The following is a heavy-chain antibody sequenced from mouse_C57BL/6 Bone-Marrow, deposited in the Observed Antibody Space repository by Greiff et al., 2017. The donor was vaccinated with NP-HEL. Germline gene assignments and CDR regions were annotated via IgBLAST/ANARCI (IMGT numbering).Heavy chain of an antibody. Sequence: QVQLQQPGAELVKPGASVKLSCKASGYTFTSYWMHWVKQRPGRGLEWIGMIDPNSGGTKYNEKFKSKATLTVDKPSSTAYMQLSSLTSEDSAVYYCARKRDDYDEGPWFAYWGQGTLVTVSA. D-gene: IGHD2-4*01. V-gene: IGHV1-72*01. CDR1: GYTFTSYW. J-gene: IGHJ3*01. CDR2: IDPNSGGT. CDR3: ARKRDDYDEGPWFAY.